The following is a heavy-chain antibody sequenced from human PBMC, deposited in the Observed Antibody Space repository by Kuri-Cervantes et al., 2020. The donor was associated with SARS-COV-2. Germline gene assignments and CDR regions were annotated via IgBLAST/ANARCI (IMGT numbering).Heavy chain of an antibody. CDR2: TYYRSKWYN. Sequence: LRLSCAISGDSVSSNSAAWNWIRQSPSRGLEWLGRTYYRSKWYNDYAVSVKSRITINPDTSKNQFSLQLNSVTPEDTAIYYCARDHTSGFDFWGQGTLVTVSS. J-gene: IGHJ4*02. V-gene: IGHV6-1*01. D-gene: IGHD6-19*01. CDR3: ARDHTSGFDF. CDR1: GDSVSSNSAA.